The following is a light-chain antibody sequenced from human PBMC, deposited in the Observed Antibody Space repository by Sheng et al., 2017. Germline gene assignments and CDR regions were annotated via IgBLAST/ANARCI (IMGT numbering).Light chain of an antibody. J-gene: IGKJ5*01. Sequence: EIVLTQSPATLSLSPGERATLSCRVSQSVSSYLAWYQQKPGQTPRLLIYDASNRATGIPARFSGSGSGTDFTLTISSLQPEDFASYSCQQFLSYPITFGQGTRLEIK. CDR2: DAS. CDR3: QQFLSYPIT. CDR1: QSVSSY. V-gene: IGKV3-11*01.